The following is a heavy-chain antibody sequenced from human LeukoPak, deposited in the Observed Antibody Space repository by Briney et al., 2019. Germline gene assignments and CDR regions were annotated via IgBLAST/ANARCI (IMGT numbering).Heavy chain of an antibody. D-gene: IGHD6-13*01. CDR2: IYYSGST. V-gene: IGHV4-31*03. Sequence: SETLSLTCTVSGRSISSGGYYWSWIRQHPGKGLEWIGYIYYSGSTYYNPSLKSRVTISVDTSKNQFSLKLSSVTAADTAVYCCARSPGIAAAGTIARFPGYWGQGTLVTVSS. CDR3: ARSPGIAAAGTIARFPGY. J-gene: IGHJ4*02. CDR1: GRSISSGGYY.